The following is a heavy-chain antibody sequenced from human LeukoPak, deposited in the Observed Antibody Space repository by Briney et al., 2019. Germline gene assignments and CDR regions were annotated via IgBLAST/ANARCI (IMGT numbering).Heavy chain of an antibody. D-gene: IGHD4-17*01. CDR1: GFTFSSYG. V-gene: IGHV3-30*18. CDR3: AKEDYGDPLYYYYYYGMDV. Sequence: GSLRLSCAASGFTFSSYGMRWVRQAPGKGLEWVAVISYDGSNKYYADSVKGRFTISRDNSKNTLYLQMNSLRAEDTAVYYCAKEDYGDPLYYYYYYGMDVWGKGTTVTVSS. J-gene: IGHJ6*04. CDR2: ISYDGSNK.